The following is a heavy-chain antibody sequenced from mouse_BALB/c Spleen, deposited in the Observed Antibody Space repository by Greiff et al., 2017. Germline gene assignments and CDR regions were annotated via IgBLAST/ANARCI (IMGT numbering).Heavy chain of an antibody. CDR3: ARPLLRLRAWFAD. Sequence: EVQLQQSGAELVKPGASVKLSCTASGFNIKDTYMHWVKQRPEQGLEWIGRIDPANGNTKYDPKFQGKATITADTSSNTAYLQLSSLTSEDTAVYYCARPLLRLRAWFADWGQGTLVTVSA. J-gene: IGHJ3*01. D-gene: IGHD1-2*01. V-gene: IGHV14-3*02. CDR1: GFNIKDTY. CDR2: IDPANGNT.